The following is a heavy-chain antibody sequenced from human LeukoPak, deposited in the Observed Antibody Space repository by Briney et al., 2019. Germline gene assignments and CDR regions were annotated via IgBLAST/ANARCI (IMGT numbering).Heavy chain of an antibody. CDR2: ISGSGGGT. CDR3: ARVSTVATKIPPFYYYYGMDV. V-gene: IGHV3-23*01. Sequence: GGSLRLSCAASGFTFSSYAMSWVRQAPGKGLEWVSAISGSGGGTYYADSVKGRFTISRDNSKNTLYLQMNSLKASDTAMYYCARVSTVATKIPPFYYYYGMDVWGQGTTVTVSS. D-gene: IGHD5-12*01. CDR1: GFTFSSYA. J-gene: IGHJ6*02.